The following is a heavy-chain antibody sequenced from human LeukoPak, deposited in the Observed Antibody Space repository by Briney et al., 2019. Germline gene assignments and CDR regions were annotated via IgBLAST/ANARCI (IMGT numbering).Heavy chain of an antibody. CDR2: ISWNSGSI. CDR3: AKDSGYSGYDFFDY. Sequence: GRSLRLSCAASGFTFDDYAMHWVRLAPGKGLEWVSGISWNSGSIGYADSVKGRFTISRDNAKNSLYLQMNSLRAEDTALYYCAKDSGYSGYDFFDYWGQGTLVTVSS. D-gene: IGHD5-12*01. J-gene: IGHJ4*02. CDR1: GFTFDDYA. V-gene: IGHV3-9*01.